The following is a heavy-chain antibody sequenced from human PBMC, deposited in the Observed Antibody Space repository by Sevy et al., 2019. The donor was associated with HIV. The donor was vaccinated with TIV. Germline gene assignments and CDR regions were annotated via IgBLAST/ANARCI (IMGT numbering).Heavy chain of an antibody. CDR2: INQDGSER. V-gene: IGHV3-7*03. Sequence: GGSLRLSCAASGFTFSRFWMSWVRQAPGKGLEWVANINQDGSERYYVDSVKGRFTITRDNAKNSLYLQMNCMRGEDTAGSFCAREGVLEWPLGPFDYWGQGTLVTVSS. J-gene: IGHJ4*02. D-gene: IGHD3-3*01. CDR3: AREGVLEWPLGPFDY. CDR1: GFTFSRFW.